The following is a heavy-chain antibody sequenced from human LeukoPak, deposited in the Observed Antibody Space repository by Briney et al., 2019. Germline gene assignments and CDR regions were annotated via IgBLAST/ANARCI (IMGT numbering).Heavy chain of an antibody. V-gene: IGHV3-48*03. J-gene: IGHJ6*03. CDR1: GFMFSTYE. Sequence: GGSLRLSCAASGFMFSTYEMNWVRQAPGKGLEWLSYISYNGQRIFYADSVTGRFTISRDNAKNSLYLQMNSLRSEDTALYYCARDQYGSGDGYYMDLWGKGTTVTISS. CDR3: ARDQYGSGDGYYMDL. CDR2: ISYNGQRI. D-gene: IGHD3-10*01.